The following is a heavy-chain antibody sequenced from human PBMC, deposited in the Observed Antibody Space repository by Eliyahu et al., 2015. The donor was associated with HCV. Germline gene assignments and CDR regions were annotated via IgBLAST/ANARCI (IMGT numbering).Heavy chain of an antibody. Sequence: EVQLLESGGGLVQPGGSLRLSCAASGFTFSSYAMSWVRQAPGKGLEWVSAISGSGGSTYYADSVKGRFTISRDNSKNTLYLQMNSLRAEDTAVYYCAKFYDFWSGYPDYYYYGMDVWGQGTTVTVSS. CDR1: GFTFSSYA. CDR2: ISGSGGST. CDR3: AKFYDFWSGYPDYYYYGMDV. J-gene: IGHJ6*02. D-gene: IGHD3-3*01. V-gene: IGHV3-23*01.